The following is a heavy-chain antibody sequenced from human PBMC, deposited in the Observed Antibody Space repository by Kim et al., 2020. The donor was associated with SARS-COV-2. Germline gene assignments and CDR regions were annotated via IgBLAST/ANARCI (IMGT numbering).Heavy chain of an antibody. J-gene: IGHJ4*02. D-gene: IGHD6-13*01. V-gene: IGHV3-9*01. CDR2: ISWNSGSI. CDR1: GFTFDDYA. CDR3: AKDMGPAGTGGSDY. Sequence: GGSLRLSCAASGFTFDDYAMHWVRQAPGKGLEWVSGISWNSGSIGYADSVKGRFTISRDNAKNSLYLQMNSLRAEDTALYYCAKDMGPAGTGGSDYWGQGTLVTVSS.